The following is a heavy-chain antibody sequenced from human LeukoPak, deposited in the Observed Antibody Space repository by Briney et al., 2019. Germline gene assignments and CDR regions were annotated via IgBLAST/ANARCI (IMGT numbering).Heavy chain of an antibody. V-gene: IGHV3-21*01. Sequence: GRSLRLSCAASGFTFDDYTMHWVRQAPGKGLEWVSSIGAISSYVYYADSVKGRFTISRDDSKNSLYLQMNSLRAEDTAIYYCAKIFCSGGSCYEALFDSWGQGALVTVSS. D-gene: IGHD2-15*01. CDR2: IGAISSYV. J-gene: IGHJ4*02. CDR1: GFTFDDYT. CDR3: AKIFCSGGSCYEALFDS.